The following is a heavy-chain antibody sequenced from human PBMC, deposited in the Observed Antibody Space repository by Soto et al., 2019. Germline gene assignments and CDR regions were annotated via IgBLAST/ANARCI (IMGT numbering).Heavy chain of an antibody. J-gene: IGHJ6*03. CDR1: GGSISSYY. V-gene: IGHV4-59*01. D-gene: IGHD6-6*01. CDR3: ARATSLAARAYYYYYYMDV. CDR2: IYYSGST. Sequence: SETLSLTCTVSGGSISSYYWSWIRQPPGKGLEWIGHIYYSGSTNYNPSLKSRVTISVDTSKNQFSLKLSSVTAADTAVYYCARATSLAARAYYYYYYMDVWGKGTTVTVSS.